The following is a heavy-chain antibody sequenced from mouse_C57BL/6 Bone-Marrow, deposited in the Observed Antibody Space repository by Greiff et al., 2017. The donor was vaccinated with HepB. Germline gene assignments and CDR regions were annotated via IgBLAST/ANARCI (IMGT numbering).Heavy chain of an antibody. V-gene: IGHV1-64*01. CDR2: IHPNSGST. D-gene: IGHD2-3*01. CDR1: GYTFTSYW. Sequence: QVQLQQSGAELVKPGASVKLSCKASGYTFTSYWMHWVKQRPGQGLEWIGMIHPNSGSTNYNEKFKSKATLTVDKSSSTAYMQLSSLTSEDSAVYYCVGDGYCLYWYFDVWGTGTTVTVAS. J-gene: IGHJ1*03. CDR3: VGDGYCLYWYFDV.